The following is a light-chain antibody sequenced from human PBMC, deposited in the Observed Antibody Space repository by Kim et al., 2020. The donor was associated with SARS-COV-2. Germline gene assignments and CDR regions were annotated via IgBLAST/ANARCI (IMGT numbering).Light chain of an antibody. CDR1: QTITTW. CDR2: EVS. CDR3: QQYHTFPWT. Sequence: ASVGDRVTITCRASQTITTWLAWYQQKPGKAPNLLIYEVSTLEDGVPSRFSGGGSGTEFTLTIASLQPDDFATYYCQQYHTFPWTFRQGTKVDIK. J-gene: IGKJ1*01. V-gene: IGKV1-5*01.